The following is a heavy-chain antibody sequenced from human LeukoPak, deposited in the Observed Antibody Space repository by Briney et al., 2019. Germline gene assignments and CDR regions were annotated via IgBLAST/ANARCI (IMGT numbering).Heavy chain of an antibody. D-gene: IGHD2-8*01. J-gene: IGHJ6*03. CDR3: ARGQYGQFYYYYYMDV. CDR2: IYYSGST. Sequence: SETLSLTCTVSGGSISSSSYYWGWIRQPPGKGLEWIGSIYYSGSTYYNPSLKSRVTISVDTSKNQFSLKLSSVTAADTAVYYCARGQYGQFYYYYYMDVWGKGTTVTVSS. CDR1: GGSISSSSYY. V-gene: IGHV4-39*07.